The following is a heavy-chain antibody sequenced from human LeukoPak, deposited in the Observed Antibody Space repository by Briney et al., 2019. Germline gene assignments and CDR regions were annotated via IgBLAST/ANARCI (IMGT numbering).Heavy chain of an antibody. V-gene: IGHV4-31*11. Sequence: SGTLSITCAVSGGSISSGTHYWNWIRQHPGQGLEWIGHIYNTGSAYYNPSLMSRVSISIDTSENQFSLKLSSVTAADTAVYYCASTHCASPSCYSYYYSGLDVWGQGTTVIVSS. D-gene: IGHD2-2*01. CDR3: ASTHCASPSCYSYYYSGLDV. J-gene: IGHJ6*02. CDR2: IYNTGSA. CDR1: GGSISSGTHY.